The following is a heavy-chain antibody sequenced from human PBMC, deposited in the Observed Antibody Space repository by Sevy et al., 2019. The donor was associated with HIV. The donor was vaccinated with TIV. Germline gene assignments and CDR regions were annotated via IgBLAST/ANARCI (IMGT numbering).Heavy chain of an antibody. J-gene: IGHJ1*01. V-gene: IGHV2-5*02. CDR3: AVFPSGHDVPFFES. Sequence: SGPTLVNPTQTLALTCTFSGSSLYISGVGVAWIRQPPGKALEWLALIYWDDDEHYRSSLKNRLTIPKDTYINQVDLTMTTMDHTDTATYFCAVFPSGHDVPFFESWGHGLLVTVSS. CDR2: IYWDDDE. CDR1: GSSLYISGVG. D-gene: IGHD1-26*01.